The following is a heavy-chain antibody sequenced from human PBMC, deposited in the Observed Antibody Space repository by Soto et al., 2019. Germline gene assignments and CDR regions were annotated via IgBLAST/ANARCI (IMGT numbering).Heavy chain of an antibody. Sequence: SETLSLTCTVSGGSISSSSYYWGWIRQPPGKGLEWIGSIYYSGSTYYNPSLKSRVTISVDTSKNQFSLKLSSVTAADTAVYYCASGLLRFLEPNWFEPWGQGTLVTVSS. J-gene: IGHJ5*02. D-gene: IGHD3-3*01. CDR3: ASGLLRFLEPNWFEP. CDR2: IYYSGST. CDR1: GGSISSSSYY. V-gene: IGHV4-39*01.